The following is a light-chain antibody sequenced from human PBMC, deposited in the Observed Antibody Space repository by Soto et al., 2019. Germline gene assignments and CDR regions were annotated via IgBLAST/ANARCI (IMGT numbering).Light chain of an antibody. J-gene: IGLJ2*01. Sequence: QSFLTQPPSASGTPGQTVTISCSGSSSNIGSNYVYWYQQFPGAAPQLLIHSNDQRPSGVPDRFSGSRSGTSASLAISGLRSEDEADYYCAAWDDSLRVVFGGGTKVTVL. V-gene: IGLV1-47*02. CDR3: AAWDDSLRVV. CDR2: SND. CDR1: SSNIGSNY.